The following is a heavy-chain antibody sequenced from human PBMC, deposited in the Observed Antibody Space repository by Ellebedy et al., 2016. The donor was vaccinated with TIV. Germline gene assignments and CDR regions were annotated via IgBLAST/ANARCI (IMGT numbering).Heavy chain of an antibody. CDR2: INPTSGSS. CDR1: GYTLTNYF. CDR3: ARGDNYYYDSSGYYYNY. V-gene: IGHV1-46*01. J-gene: IGHJ4*02. Sequence: ASVKVSCKASGYTLTNYFLYWVRQAPGQGLEWMGIINPTSGSSNYAQKFQGRVTMTRDTSTSTVYMVLSSLRSEDTAVYYCARGDNYYYDSSGYYYNYWGQGTLVTVSS. D-gene: IGHD3-22*01.